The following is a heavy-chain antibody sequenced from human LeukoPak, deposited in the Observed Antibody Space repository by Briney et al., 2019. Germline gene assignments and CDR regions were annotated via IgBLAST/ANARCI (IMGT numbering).Heavy chain of an antibody. V-gene: IGHV1-46*01. J-gene: IGHJ5*02. CDR2: IRPSSVTT. Sequence: ASVKVSCKASGYSFTNYYIFWMRQAPGQGLEWMGIIRPSSVTTSLAQNFQGRVTMTSDTSTSTVYMELSGLRSDDTAVYYCARASQLRGWFDPWGQGTLVTVSS. CDR3: ARASQLRGWFDP. CDR1: GYSFTNYY. D-gene: IGHD6-6*01.